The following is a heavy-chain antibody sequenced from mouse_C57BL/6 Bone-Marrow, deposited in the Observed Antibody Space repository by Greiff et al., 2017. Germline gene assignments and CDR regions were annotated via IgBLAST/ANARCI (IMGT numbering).Heavy chain of an antibody. CDR2: ISSGGSYT. J-gene: IGHJ4*01. CDR3: ARHAPWPVDY. V-gene: IGHV5-6*01. Sequence: EVQGVESRGDLVKPGGSLKLSCAASGFTFSSYGMSWVRQTPDKRLEWVATISSGGSYTYYPDSVKGRFTISRDNAKNTLYLQMSSLKSEDTAMYYCARHAPWPVDYWGQGTSVTVSS. CDR1: GFTFSSYG.